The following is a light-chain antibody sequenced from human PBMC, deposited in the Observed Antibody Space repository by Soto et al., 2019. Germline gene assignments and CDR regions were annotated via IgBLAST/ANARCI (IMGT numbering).Light chain of an antibody. V-gene: IGKV3-20*01. J-gene: IGKJ1*01. CDR3: QQYGSSPPRT. CDR2: GAS. CDR1: QTVSSRY. Sequence: EIELTQSPGTLSLSPGERATLSCRASQTVSSRYLAWFQQKPGQAPRLLIYGASFRATGITDRFSGSGSGTDFTLTISRLEPEDFAMYYCQQYGSSPPRTFGQGTKVEIK.